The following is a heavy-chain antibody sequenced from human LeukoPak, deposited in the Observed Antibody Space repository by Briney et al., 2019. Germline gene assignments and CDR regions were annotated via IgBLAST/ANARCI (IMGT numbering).Heavy chain of an antibody. J-gene: IGHJ4*02. V-gene: IGHV3-7*01. CDR2: IKQDGSER. CDR3: ARAPATNEWRCMDY. D-gene: IGHD2-8*02. CDR1: GFTFSNYW. Sequence: GGSLRLSCAASGFTFSNYWMGWVRQAPGKGLEWVANIKQDGSERRYVDPVKGRFTISRDNAKNSLYLQMNSLRAEDTAVYYCARAPATNEWRCMDYWGQGTLVTVSS.